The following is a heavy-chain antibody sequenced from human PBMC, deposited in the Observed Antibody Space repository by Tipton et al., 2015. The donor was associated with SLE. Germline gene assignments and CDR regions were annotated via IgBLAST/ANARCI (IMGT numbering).Heavy chain of an antibody. CDR3: ARARGAAGKDLDY. D-gene: IGHD6-13*01. CDR2: IYYSGST. V-gene: IGHV4-59*01. J-gene: IGHJ4*02. CDR1: GGSISSYY. Sequence: TLSLTCTVSGGSISSYYWSWIRQPPGKGLEWIGNIYYSGSTNYNPSLKSRVTISVDTSKNQFSLKLSSVTAADTAVYYCARARGAAGKDLDYWGQGTLVTISS.